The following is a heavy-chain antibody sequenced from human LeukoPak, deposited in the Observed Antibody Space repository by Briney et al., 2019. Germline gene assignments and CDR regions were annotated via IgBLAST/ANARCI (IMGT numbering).Heavy chain of an antibody. CDR1: GFTFDDYA. J-gene: IGHJ6*02. CDR3: AKGAMMVRGVIDYYYGMDV. V-gene: IGHV3-43D*03. Sequence: LPGGSLRLSCAASGFTFDDYAMHRVRHAPGKGLEWVSLISWDGGSTYYADSVKGRFTISRDNSKNSLYLQMNSLRAEDTALYYCAKGAMMVRGVIDYYYGMDVWGQGTTVTVSS. CDR2: ISWDGGST. D-gene: IGHD3-10*01.